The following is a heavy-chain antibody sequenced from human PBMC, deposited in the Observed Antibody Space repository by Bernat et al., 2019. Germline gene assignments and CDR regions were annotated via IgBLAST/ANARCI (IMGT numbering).Heavy chain of an antibody. CDR2: IYYSGST. CDR3: ARVSPLGHLYYYYYYMDV. D-gene: IGHD3-16*01. Sequence: QVQLQESGPGLVKPSQTLSLTCTVSGGSISSGGYYWNWIRQHPGKGLEWIGYIYYSGSTYYNPSLKSRVTISVDTSKNQFSLKLSSVTAADTAVYYCARVSPLGHLYYYYYYMDVWGKGTTVTVSS. CDR1: GGSISSGGYY. J-gene: IGHJ6*03. V-gene: IGHV4-31*03.